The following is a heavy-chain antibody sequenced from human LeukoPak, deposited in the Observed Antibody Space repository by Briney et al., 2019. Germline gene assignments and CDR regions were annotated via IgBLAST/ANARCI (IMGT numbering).Heavy chain of an antibody. CDR3: ARYSDTADYFDY. CDR2: IYTSGST. D-gene: IGHD5-18*01. CDR1: GGSFSSYY. Sequence: SETLSLTCAVYGGSFSSYYWSWIRQPAGKGLEWIGRIYTSGSTNYNPSLKSRVTMSVDTSKNQFSLKLSSVTAADTAVYYCARYSDTADYFDYWGQGTLVTVSS. V-gene: IGHV4-59*10. J-gene: IGHJ4*02.